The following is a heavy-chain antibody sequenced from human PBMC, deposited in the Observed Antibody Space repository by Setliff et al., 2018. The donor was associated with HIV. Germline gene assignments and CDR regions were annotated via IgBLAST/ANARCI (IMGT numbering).Heavy chain of an antibody. J-gene: IGHJ4*02. V-gene: IGHV3-48*01. Sequence: GGSLRLSCAASGFTFSSYSMNWVRQAPGKGLEWVSYISSSSSTIYYADSVKGRFTISRDNAKNSLYLQMNSLRVEDTAVYYCARDVSWRVRTYIDYWGQGALVTVSS. D-gene: IGHD3-3*01. CDR2: ISSSSSTI. CDR1: GFTFSSYS. CDR3: ARDVSWRVRTYIDY.